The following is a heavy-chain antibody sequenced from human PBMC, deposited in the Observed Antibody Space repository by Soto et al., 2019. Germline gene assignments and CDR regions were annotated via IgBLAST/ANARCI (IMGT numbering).Heavy chain of an antibody. Sequence: ASVKVSCKASGYTFTGYYMHCVRQAPGQGLEWMGWINPNSGGTNYAQKFQGRVTMTRDTSISTAYMELSRLRSDDTAVYYCATPGVVPAAKTYYYGMDVWGQGTTVTVSS. CDR2: INPNSGGT. J-gene: IGHJ6*02. CDR1: GYTFTGYY. D-gene: IGHD2-2*01. CDR3: ATPGVVPAAKTYYYGMDV. V-gene: IGHV1-2*02.